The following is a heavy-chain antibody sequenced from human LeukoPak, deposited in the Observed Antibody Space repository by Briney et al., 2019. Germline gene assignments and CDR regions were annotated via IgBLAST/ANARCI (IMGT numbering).Heavy chain of an antibody. V-gene: IGHV5-51*01. Sequence: GESLKISCQGSGYSFPFYWVGWVRQMPGKGLEWMGVISPDDSDIIYGPSFEGHVTFSVDVSINTVYLQWSSLKTSDTAMYFCARHGLCSGGICDLDFWGQGTLVTVSS. D-gene: IGHD2-15*01. J-gene: IGHJ4*02. CDR1: GYSFPFYW. CDR3: ARHGLCSGGICDLDF. CDR2: ISPDDSDI.